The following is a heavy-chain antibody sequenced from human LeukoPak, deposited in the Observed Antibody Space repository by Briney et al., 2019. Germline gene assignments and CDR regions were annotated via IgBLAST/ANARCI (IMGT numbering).Heavy chain of an antibody. CDR2: IYVSEST. D-gene: IGHD5-24*01. V-gene: IGHV4-4*07. CDR1: GGSISGYY. CDR3: TRGQDGYDDY. J-gene: IGHJ4*02. Sequence: SETLSLTCTVSGGSISGYYWNWIRQPAGKGLEWIGRIYVSESTNYNPSLKSRVTMSVDTSKNQFSLKMSSVTAADTAVFYCTRGQDGYDDYWGQGTLVTVSS.